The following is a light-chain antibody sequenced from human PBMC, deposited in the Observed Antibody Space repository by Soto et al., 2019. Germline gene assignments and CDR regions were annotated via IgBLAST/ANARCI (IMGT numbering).Light chain of an antibody. V-gene: IGLV2-14*03. CDR1: SSDVGAYNY. CDR3: SSYTSSSLYV. Sequence: QSVLTQPASVSGSPGQSIAISCTGTSSDVGAYNYVSWYQQHPGKAPKLMIYDVNNRPSGVSNRFSGSKSGNTAPLTISGLQSEDEADYDCSSYTSSSLYVVGTGTKVTVL. CDR2: DVN. J-gene: IGLJ1*01.